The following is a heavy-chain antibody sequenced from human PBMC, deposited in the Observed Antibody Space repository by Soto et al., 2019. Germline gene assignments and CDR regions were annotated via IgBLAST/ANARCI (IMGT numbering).Heavy chain of an antibody. J-gene: IGHJ3*02. Sequence: QVQLQQWGAGLLKPSETLSLTCAVFGGSVNSGNYYWSWIRQPPGKGLEWIGEMSHSGGTHFNPSLKRRVTISVDTSKNQFSLKMGSVTAADTALYYCARVERGTATTVVDAFEIWGPGTMVTVSS. V-gene: IGHV4-34*01. CDR1: GGSVNSGNYY. CDR2: MSHSGGT. CDR3: ARVERGTATTVVDAFEI. D-gene: IGHD1-1*01.